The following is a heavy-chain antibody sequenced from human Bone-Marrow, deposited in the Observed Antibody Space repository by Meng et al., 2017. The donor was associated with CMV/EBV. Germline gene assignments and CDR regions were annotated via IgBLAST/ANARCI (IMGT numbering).Heavy chain of an antibody. CDR2: IDWDDEE. CDR3: AHMALGYCSSTSCHTQFNYYYYYGMDV. D-gene: IGHD2-2*01. V-gene: IGHV2-70D*14. J-gene: IGHJ6*02. CDR1: GASLSTGGMR. Sequence: SGPTLVKPTETLRLTCTLSGASLSTGGMRLSWIRQPPGKALEWLARIDWDDEEFYSPPLKTTLSISKDTSKNQVVLTMTNMDPVDTATYYYAHMALGYCSSTSCHTQFNYYYYYGMDVWVQGTTVTVSS.